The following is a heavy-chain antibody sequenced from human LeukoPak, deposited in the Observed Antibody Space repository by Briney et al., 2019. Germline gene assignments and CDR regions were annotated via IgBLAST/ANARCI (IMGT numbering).Heavy chain of an antibody. CDR3: VRARGGDYVGH. CDR1: GFTLSSYE. D-gene: IGHD4-17*01. CDR2: ISSSGSTI. J-gene: IGHJ5*02. Sequence: PGGSLRLSCAASGFTLSSYEMNWVRQAPGKGLEWVSYISSSGSTIYYADSLKGRFTISRDNAKNSLYLQMNSLRAEDTAVYYCVRARGGDYVGHWGQGTLVTVSS. V-gene: IGHV3-48*03.